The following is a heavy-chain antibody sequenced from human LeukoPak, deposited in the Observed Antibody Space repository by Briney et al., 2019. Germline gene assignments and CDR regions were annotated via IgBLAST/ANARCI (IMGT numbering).Heavy chain of an antibody. D-gene: IGHD1-26*01. Sequence: GESLRLSCAASGFTFSSYSMNWVRQAPGKGLEWVSSMSVSSGLIYYADSVKGRFTISRDNAKSSLYLQMNRLRVEDTAVYYGAREFAGSASGAGSWGQGTLVTVSS. CDR2: MSVSSGLI. CDR1: GFTFSSYS. CDR3: AREFAGSASGAGS. V-gene: IGHV3-21*01. J-gene: IGHJ5*02.